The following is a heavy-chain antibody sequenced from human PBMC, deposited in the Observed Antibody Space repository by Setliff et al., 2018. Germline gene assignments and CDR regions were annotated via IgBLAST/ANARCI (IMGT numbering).Heavy chain of an antibody. CDR3: RFWSGYYKNDY. V-gene: IGHV4-34*01. Sequence: SETLSLTCAVYGGSFSTYFWSWIRQPPGKGLEWIGEISHSGSTNYNPSLKSRVTMSVDTSKNQFSLKLSSVTAADTAVDYCRFWSGYYKNDYWGQGTLVNVSS. CDR2: ISHSGST. D-gene: IGHD3-3*01. J-gene: IGHJ4*02. CDR1: GGSFSTYF.